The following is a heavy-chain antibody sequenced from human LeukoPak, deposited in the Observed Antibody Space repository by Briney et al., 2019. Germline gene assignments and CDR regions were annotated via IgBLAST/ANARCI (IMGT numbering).Heavy chain of an antibody. CDR2: INPNSGGT. Sequence: RASVTVSCKASGYTFTGYYMHWVRQAPGQGLEWMGWINPNSGGTNYAQNFQGRVTMTRDTSTGTIYMELSSLRSEDTAVYYCSRGYFDWLSFDYWGQGVLVAVSS. J-gene: IGHJ4*02. V-gene: IGHV1-2*02. D-gene: IGHD3-9*01. CDR3: SRGYFDWLSFDY. CDR1: GYTFTGYY.